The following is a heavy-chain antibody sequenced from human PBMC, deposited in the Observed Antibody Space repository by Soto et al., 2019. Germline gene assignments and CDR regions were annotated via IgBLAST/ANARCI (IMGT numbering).Heavy chain of an antibody. V-gene: IGHV1-46*03. CDR2: INPSGGST. CDR3: ARLTTVTTQGAFDI. Sequence: GQGLEWMGIINPSGGSTSYAQKFQGRVTMTRDTSTSTVYMELSSLGSEDTAVYYCARLTTVTTQGAFDIWGQGTMVTVSS. D-gene: IGHD4-17*01. J-gene: IGHJ3*02.